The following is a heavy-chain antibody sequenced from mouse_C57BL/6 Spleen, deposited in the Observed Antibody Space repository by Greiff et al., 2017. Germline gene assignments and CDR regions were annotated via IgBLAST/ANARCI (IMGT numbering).Heavy chain of an antibody. D-gene: IGHD1-1*01. Sequence: EVQLQQSGPVLVKPGASVKMSCKASGYTFTDYSMNWVKQSHGKSLEWIGVINPYNGGTSYNQKFKGKATLTVDKSSSTAYMELNSLTSEDSAVYYCARGYYGSRGYFDYWGQGTTLTVSS. V-gene: IGHV1-19*01. CDR3: ARGYYGSRGYFDY. J-gene: IGHJ2*01. CDR1: GYTFTDYS. CDR2: INPYNGGT.